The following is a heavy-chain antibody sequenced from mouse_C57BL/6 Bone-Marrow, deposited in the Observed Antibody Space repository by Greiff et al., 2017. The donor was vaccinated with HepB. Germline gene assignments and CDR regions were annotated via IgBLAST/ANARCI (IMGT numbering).Heavy chain of an antibody. Sequence: VQLQQSGAELVRPGTSVKVSCKASGYAFTNYLIEWVKQRPGQGLEWIGVSNPGSGGTNYNEKFKGKATLTADKSSSTAYMQLSSLTSEASAVYFCARGVYYYAMDYWGQGTSVTVSS. CDR3: ARGVYYYAMDY. J-gene: IGHJ4*01. CDR2: SNPGSGGT. V-gene: IGHV1-54*01. CDR1: GYAFTNYL.